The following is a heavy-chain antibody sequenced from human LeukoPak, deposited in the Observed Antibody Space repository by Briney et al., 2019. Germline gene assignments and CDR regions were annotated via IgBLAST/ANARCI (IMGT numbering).Heavy chain of an antibody. D-gene: IGHD3-10*01. CDR2: ISGSGGST. CDR1: GFTFSSYA. CDR3: ARGRYYLDN. J-gene: IGHJ4*02. Sequence: GGSLKLSCAASGFTFSSYAMSWVRQAPGKGLEWVSAISGSGGSTYYADSVRGRFTISRDNSKNTLFPQMNSLGAEDTAVFYCARGRYYLDNWGQGTLVTVSS. V-gene: IGHV3-23*01.